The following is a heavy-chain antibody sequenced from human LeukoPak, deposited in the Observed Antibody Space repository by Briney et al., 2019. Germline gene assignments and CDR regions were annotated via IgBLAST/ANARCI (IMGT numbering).Heavy chain of an antibody. J-gene: IGHJ4*02. Sequence: SETLSLTCTVSGGSISSGGYYWGWIRQPPGKGLEWIGSIYYSGSTYYNPSLKSRVTISVDTSKNQFSLKLSSVTAADTAVYYCARGEWLLDPGDYWGQGTLVTVSS. CDR3: ARGEWLLDPGDY. CDR1: GGSISSGGYY. D-gene: IGHD5-24*01. V-gene: IGHV4-39*07. CDR2: IYYSGST.